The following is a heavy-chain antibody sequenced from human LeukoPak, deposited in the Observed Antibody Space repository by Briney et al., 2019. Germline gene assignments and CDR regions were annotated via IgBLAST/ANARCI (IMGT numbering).Heavy chain of an antibody. J-gene: IGHJ4*02. CDR3: ARQKQWQSFDY. CDR2: IYYSGST. Sequence: SETLSLTCTVSGGSISSSSYYWGWIRQPPGKGLEWIGSIYYSGSTYYNPSLKSRVTISVDTSKNQFSLKLSSVTAADTAVYYCARQKQWQSFDYWGQGTLVTVSS. CDR1: GGSISSSSYY. V-gene: IGHV4-39*01. D-gene: IGHD6-19*01.